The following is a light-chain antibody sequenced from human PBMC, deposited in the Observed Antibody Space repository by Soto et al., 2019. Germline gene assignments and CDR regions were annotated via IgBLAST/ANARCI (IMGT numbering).Light chain of an antibody. J-gene: IGLJ2*01. CDR3: SSHAGSNPVV. Sequence: QSALTQPLSASGSPGQSVTISCTGTSDDVGGYNYVSWYQQYPGKAPKLMIYEVNKRPSGVPDRFSGSKSGNTASLTVSGLQAEDEADYYCSSHAGSNPVVFGGGTKLTVL. CDR2: EVN. CDR1: SDDVGGYNY. V-gene: IGLV2-8*01.